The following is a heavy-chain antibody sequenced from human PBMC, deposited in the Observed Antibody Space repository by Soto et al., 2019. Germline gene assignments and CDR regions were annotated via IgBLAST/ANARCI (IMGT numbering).Heavy chain of an antibody. D-gene: IGHD2-2*01. CDR3: ARDSNCRRGSTSCSKSSWFDP. CDR1: GYTFTSYG. CDR2: ISAYNGNT. J-gene: IGHJ5*02. Sequence: ASVKVSCKASGYTFTSYGISWVRQAPGQGLEWMGWISAYNGNTNYAQKLQGRVTMTTDTSTSTAYMELRSLRSDDTAVYYCARDSNCRRGSTSCSKSSWFDPWGQGTLVTVSS. V-gene: IGHV1-18*01.